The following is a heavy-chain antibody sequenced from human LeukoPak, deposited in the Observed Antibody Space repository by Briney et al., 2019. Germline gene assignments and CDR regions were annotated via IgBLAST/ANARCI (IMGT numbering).Heavy chain of an antibody. D-gene: IGHD3-10*01. CDR3: ARDQNAGFGEGFGIYYYYGMDV. J-gene: IGHJ6*02. V-gene: IGHV3-30*01. CDR2: SNK. Sequence: SNKYYADSVKGRFTISRDNSKNTLYLQMNSLRAEDTAVYYCARDQNAGFGEGFGIYYYYGMDVWGQGTTVTVSS.